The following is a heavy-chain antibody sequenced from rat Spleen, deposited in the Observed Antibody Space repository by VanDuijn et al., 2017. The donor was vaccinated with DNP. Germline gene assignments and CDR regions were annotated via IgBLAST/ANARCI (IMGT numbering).Heavy chain of an antibody. CDR2: ISSGGST. D-gene: IGHD1-11*01. V-gene: IGHV2S12*01. Sequence: QVQLKESGPGLVQSSQTLSLTCTVSGFSLTSYGVIWVRQPPGKVLEWIAAISSGGSTYYNSALSSRLSISRDTSKSQVFLKVNSLQTEDTALYYCTRDLNYGGYFDYWGQGVMVTVSS. CDR3: TRDLNYGGYFDY. J-gene: IGHJ2*01. CDR1: GFSLTSYG.